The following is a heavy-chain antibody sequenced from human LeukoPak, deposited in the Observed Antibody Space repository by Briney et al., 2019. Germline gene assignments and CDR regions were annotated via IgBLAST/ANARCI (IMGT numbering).Heavy chain of an antibody. J-gene: IGHJ4*02. CDR3: AKYSSSWYGFDY. CDR1: GFAFSSYA. Sequence: GGSLRLSCAASGFAFSSYAMSWVRQAPGKGLEWVSAISGSGGSTYYADSVKGRFTIFRDNSKNTLYLQMNSLRAEDTAVYYCAKYSSSWYGFDYWGQGTLVTVSS. CDR2: ISGSGGST. D-gene: IGHD6-13*01. V-gene: IGHV3-23*01.